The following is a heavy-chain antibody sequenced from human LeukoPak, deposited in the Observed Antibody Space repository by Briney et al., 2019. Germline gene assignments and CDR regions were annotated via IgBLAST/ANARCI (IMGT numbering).Heavy chain of an antibody. V-gene: IGHV3-74*01. CDR2: INSDGSST. CDR3: ESGIAAALY. CDR1: GFTFNNYW. D-gene: IGHD6-13*01. Sequence: GGSLRLSCAASGFTFNNYWMDWVRQAPGKGLVWVSRINSDGSSTSYADSVKGRFTISRDNAKNTLYLQMNSLRVEDTAVYYCESGIAAALYWGQGPLVTVSS. J-gene: IGHJ4*02.